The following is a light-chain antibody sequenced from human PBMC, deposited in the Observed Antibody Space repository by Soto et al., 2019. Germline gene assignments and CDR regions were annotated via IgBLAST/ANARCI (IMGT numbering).Light chain of an antibody. V-gene: IGKV3-15*01. CDR1: QSISRS. Sequence: EIVLTQSPAILSVSPGARATLSCRASQSISRSLAWYQQKPGQAPRLLISDASTRATGIPARFSGSGSGTEFTLTISGLQSEDFALYYCHQYNSWPPGTFGQGTKVEIK. CDR3: HQYNSWPPGT. J-gene: IGKJ2*01. CDR2: DAS.